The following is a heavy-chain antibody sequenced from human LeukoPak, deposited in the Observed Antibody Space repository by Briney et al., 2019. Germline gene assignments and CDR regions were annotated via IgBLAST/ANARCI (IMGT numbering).Heavy chain of an antibody. J-gene: IGHJ4*02. CDR2: ISGSGGTA. D-gene: IGHD3-22*01. V-gene: IGHV3-23*01. Sequence: GGSLRLSCAASGFTFSSSNMNWVRQAPGKGLEWVSAISGSGGTAYYADSVKGRFTISRDNSKNTLYLQMNSLRAEGTAVYYCAKKGYYDGSGYYMYYFDHWGQGTLVTVSS. CDR3: AKKGYYDGSGYYMYYFDH. CDR1: GFTFSSSN.